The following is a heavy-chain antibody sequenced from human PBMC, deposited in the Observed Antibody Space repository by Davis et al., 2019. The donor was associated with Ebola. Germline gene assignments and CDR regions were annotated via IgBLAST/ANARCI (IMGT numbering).Heavy chain of an antibody. CDR1: GYTFTSYG. CDR2: ISAYNGNT. V-gene: IGHV1-18*01. CDR3: ARFHCSGGSCNQPSFFWFDP. Sequence: AASVKVSCKASGYTFTSYGISWVRQAPGQGLEWMGWISAYNGNTNYAQKLQGRVTMTTDTSTSTAYMELRSLRSDDTAVYYCARFHCSGGSCNQPSFFWFDPWGQGTLVTVSS. D-gene: IGHD2-15*01. J-gene: IGHJ5*02.